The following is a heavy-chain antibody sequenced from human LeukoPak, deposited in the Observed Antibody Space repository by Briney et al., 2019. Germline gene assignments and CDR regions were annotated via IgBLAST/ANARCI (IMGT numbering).Heavy chain of an antibody. CDR1: GGTFSSYA. CDR2: IIPIFGTA. D-gene: IGHD3-22*01. Sequence: SVKVSCKAFGGTFSSYAISWVRQAPGQGLEWMGGIIPIFGTANYAQKFQGRVTITADESTSTAYMELSSLRSEDTAVYYCARDILYDSNGYPLDYWGQGTLVTVSS. CDR3: ARDILYDSNGYPLDY. J-gene: IGHJ4*02. V-gene: IGHV1-69*13.